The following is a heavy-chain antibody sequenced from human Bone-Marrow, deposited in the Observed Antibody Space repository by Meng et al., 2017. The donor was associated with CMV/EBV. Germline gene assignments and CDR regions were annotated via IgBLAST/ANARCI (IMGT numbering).Heavy chain of an antibody. V-gene: IGHV3-7*03. CDR2: IKHDGSEK. D-gene: IGHD1-7*01. Sequence: GESLKISCVASGFKFSTYWMNWVRQAPGKGLEWVANIKHDGSEKYYVDSVKGRFTISRDNDKNSVHVQMNSLRAEDTAVYYCARRSYTALNWNYFKPRAGDAFDIWGQGTMVTVSS. CDR3: ARRSYTALNWNYFKPRAGDAFDI. J-gene: IGHJ3*02. CDR1: GFKFSTYW.